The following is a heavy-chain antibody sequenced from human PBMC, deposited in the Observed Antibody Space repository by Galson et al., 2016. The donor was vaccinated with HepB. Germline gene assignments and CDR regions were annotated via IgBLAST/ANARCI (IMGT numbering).Heavy chain of an antibody. D-gene: IGHD3-16*01. V-gene: IGHV3-23*01. J-gene: IGHJ4*02. Sequence: SLRLSCAASGFSLSSYSMNWVRQAPGKGLEWVSGITRNGDATHYADFVKGRFTISRDNSKNTVYLYMNNLTAGDTAIYYCGKHGGFGYWGQGALVTVSS. CDR1: GFSLSSYS. CDR3: GKHGGFGY. CDR2: ITRNGDAT.